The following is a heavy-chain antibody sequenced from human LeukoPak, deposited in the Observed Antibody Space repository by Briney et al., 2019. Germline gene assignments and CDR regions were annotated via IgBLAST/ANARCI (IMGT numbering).Heavy chain of an antibody. D-gene: IGHD6-13*01. J-gene: IGHJ4*02. Sequence: ASVKVSCKASGDTFTNYDNNWVRQAPGQGNEWMGWMNPNTGNTGYAQRLQGRVSMTRNTSISTAYMELSSLTSEDTAVYYCASGDSSSWYEYWGQGTLVTGSS. V-gene: IGHV1-8*01. CDR2: MNPNTGNT. CDR3: ASGDSSSWYEY. CDR1: GDTFTNYD.